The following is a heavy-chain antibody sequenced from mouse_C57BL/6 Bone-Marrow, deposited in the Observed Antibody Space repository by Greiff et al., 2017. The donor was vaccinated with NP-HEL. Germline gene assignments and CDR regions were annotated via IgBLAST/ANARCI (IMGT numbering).Heavy chain of an antibody. Sequence: QVQLQQSGAELAGPGASVKMSCKASGYTFTSYTMHWVKQRPGQGLEWIGYINPSSGYTKYNQKFKDKATLTADKSSSTAYMQLSSLTSEDSAVYYCARGPGWFAYWGQGTLVTVSA. V-gene: IGHV1-4*01. CDR2: INPSSGYT. J-gene: IGHJ3*01. CDR1: GYTFTSYT. CDR3: ARGPGWFAY.